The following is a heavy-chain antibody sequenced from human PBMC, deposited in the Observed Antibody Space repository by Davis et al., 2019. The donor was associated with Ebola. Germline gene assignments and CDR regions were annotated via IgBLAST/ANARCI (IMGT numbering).Heavy chain of an antibody. CDR2: IDWDDDK. J-gene: IGHJ5*02. CDR3: ARTRGNNWNYEGWFDP. D-gene: IGHD1-7*01. V-gene: IGHV2-70*04. Sequence: SGPTLVKPTQTLTLTCTFSGFSLSTSGMRVSWIRQPPGKALEWLARIDWDDDKFFSTSLKTRLTISKDTSKNQVVLTMTNMDPLDTATYYCARTRGNNWNYEGWFDPWGQGTLVTVSS. CDR1: GFSLSTSGMR.